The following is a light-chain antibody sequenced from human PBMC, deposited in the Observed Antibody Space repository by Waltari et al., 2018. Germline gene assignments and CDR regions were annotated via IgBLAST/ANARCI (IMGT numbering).Light chain of an antibody. V-gene: IGKV3-11*01. CDR3: QQRSGWPPT. Sequence: EIVLTHPPATLSLSSGARAPLDCRTSQCIDNFLAWYQQKPGQAPRPLIDDSSNRATGIPARFSGSGSGTDFTLTISSLEPEDFAVYYCQQRSGWPPTFGGGTKVDI. CDR2: DSS. J-gene: IGKJ4*01. CDR1: QCIDNF.